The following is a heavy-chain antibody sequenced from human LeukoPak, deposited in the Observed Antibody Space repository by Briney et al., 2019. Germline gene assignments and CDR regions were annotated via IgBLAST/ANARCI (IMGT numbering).Heavy chain of an antibody. D-gene: IGHD3-3*01. J-gene: IGHJ5*02. CDR2: IHHSGRT. CDR1: GGSFSGYY. CDR3: ARDHLANLASRLFDR. Sequence: SETLSLTCAVYGGSFSGYYWSWLRQPPGKGLEWIGSIHHSGRTYYNPSLKSRVTISVDTSKNQFPLKLSSVTAADTAVYYCARDHLANLASRLFDRWGQGTLVTVSS. V-gene: IGHV4-34*01.